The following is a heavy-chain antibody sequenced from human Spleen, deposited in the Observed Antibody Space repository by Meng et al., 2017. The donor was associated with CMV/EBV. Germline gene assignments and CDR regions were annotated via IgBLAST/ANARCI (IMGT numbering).Heavy chain of an antibody. J-gene: IGHJ4*03. Sequence: GESLKISCVASGFTFNSYAMSWVRQAPGKGLEWVSSISGSGSITYHADSVKGRFTISRDNSKNTLYLQMNSLRAEDTAVYSCAKSFFGLRSGYYFDFWGQGTTVTVSS. CDR1: GFTFNSYA. D-gene: IGHD3/OR15-3a*01. CDR3: AKSFFGLRSGYYFDF. V-gene: IGHV3-23*01. CDR2: ISGSGSIT.